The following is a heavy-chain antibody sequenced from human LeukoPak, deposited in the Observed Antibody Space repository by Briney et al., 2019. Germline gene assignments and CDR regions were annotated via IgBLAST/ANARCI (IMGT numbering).Heavy chain of an antibody. CDR1: GYSISSGYY. D-gene: IGHD3-22*01. CDR2: IYHNGST. CDR3: ARDGLYYYDSSGYEAPRIPNYYYMDV. V-gene: IGHV4-38-2*02. Sequence: KPSETLSLTCTVSGYSISSGYYWGWIRQPPGKGLEWIGSIYHNGSTYYNPSLKSRVTISVDTSKNQFSLKLSSVTAADTAVYYCARDGLYYYDSSGYEAPRIPNYYYMDVWGKGTTVTVSS. J-gene: IGHJ6*03.